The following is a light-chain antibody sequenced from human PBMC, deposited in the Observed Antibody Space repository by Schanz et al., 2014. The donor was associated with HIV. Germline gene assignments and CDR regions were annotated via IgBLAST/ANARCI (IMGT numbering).Light chain of an antibody. Sequence: DIQMTQSPSTLSASVGDRVTITCRASQSIDRWLAWYQQKPGKAPNLLIYKASSLESGVPSRFSGSGFGTEFTLTISSLQPDDFATYFCQQFHTYPYTFGQGTKLEMK. CDR2: KAS. CDR3: QQFHTYPYT. V-gene: IGKV1-5*03. CDR1: QSIDRW. J-gene: IGKJ2*01.